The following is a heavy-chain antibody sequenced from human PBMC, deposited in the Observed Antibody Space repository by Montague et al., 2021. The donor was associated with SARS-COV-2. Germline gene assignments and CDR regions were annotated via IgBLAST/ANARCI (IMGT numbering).Heavy chain of an antibody. J-gene: IGHJ6*02. CDR2: IWYDGSNK. V-gene: IGHV3-33*01. CDR3: ARVLSYYGMDV. Sequence: SLRLSCSASGFTFSSYGMHWVRQAPGKGLEWVAVIWYDGSNKYYADSVKGRFTISRDNSKNTLYLQMNSLRAEDTAVYYCARVLSYYGMDVWGQGTTVTVSS. D-gene: IGHD3-10*01. CDR1: GFTFSSYG.